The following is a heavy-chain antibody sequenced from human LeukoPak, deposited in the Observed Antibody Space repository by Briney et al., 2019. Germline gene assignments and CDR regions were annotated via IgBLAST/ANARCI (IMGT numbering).Heavy chain of an antibody. CDR3: ARYGVGAVVRESYYYMDV. D-gene: IGHD4-23*01. Sequence: SETLSLTCTVSGGSISSGSYYWSWIRQPAGKGLEWIGRIYTSGSTNYNPSLKSRVTISVDTSKNQFSLKLSSVTAADTAVYYCARYGVGAVVRESYYYMDVWGKGTTVTVSS. J-gene: IGHJ6*03. CDR2: IYTSGST. V-gene: IGHV4-61*02. CDR1: GGSISSGSYY.